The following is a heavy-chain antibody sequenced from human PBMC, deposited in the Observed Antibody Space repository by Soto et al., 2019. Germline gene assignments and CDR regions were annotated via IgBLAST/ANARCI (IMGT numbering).Heavy chain of an antibody. CDR2: INHSGST. Sequence: QVQLQQWGAGLLKPSETLSLTCAVYGGSFSDSYCNWIRQSPGKGLEWIGEINHSGSTNYNPSLKSRLKISPDTSKNQFSLKLSSVTAADNAVYYCARLRRGYSYGPGYQYYGLDVWGQGTTVTVSS. CDR3: ARLRRGYSYGPGYQYYGLDV. J-gene: IGHJ6*02. D-gene: IGHD5-18*01. CDR1: GGSFSDSY. V-gene: IGHV4-34*01.